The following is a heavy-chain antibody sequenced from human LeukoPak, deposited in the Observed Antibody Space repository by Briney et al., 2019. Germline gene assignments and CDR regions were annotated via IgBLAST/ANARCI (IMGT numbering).Heavy chain of an antibody. J-gene: IGHJ4*02. CDR2: IIPILGIA. CDR1: GGTFSSYA. V-gene: IGHV1-69*04. CDR3: ARDQPPLDYGDYVAAPGY. D-gene: IGHD4-17*01. Sequence: SVKVSCKASGGTFSSYAISWVRQAPGQGLEWMGRIIPILGIANYAQKFQGRVTITADESTSTAYMELSSLRSEDTAVYYCARDQPPLDYGDYVAAPGYWGQGTLVTVSS.